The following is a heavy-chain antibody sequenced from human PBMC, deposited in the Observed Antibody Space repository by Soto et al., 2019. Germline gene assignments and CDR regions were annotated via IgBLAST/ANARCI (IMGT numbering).Heavy chain of an antibody. CDR1: GGSISSYY. Sequence: PSETLSLTCTVSGGSISSYYWSWIRQPPGKGLEWIGYIYYRGSTNYNPSLKSRVTISVDTSKNQFSLKLRSMTVADTAVYYCARGTGAAASYYYYGMDVWGQGTTVTVSS. V-gene: IGHV4-59*08. D-gene: IGHD6-13*01. J-gene: IGHJ6*02. CDR2: IYYRGST. CDR3: ARGTGAAASYYYYGMDV.